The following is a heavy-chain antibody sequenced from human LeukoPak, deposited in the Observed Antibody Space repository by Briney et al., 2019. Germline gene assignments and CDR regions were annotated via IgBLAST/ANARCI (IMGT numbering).Heavy chain of an antibody. CDR1: GGSISSSNW. J-gene: IGHJ6*02. CDR2: IYHSGST. Sequence: SGTLSLTCAVSGGSISSSNWWSWVRQPPGEGLEWIGEIYHSGSTNYNPSLKSRVTISVDKSKNQFSLKLSSVTAADTAVYYCARVQSEPDYGMDVWGQGTTVTVSS. CDR3: ARVQSEPDYGMDV. V-gene: IGHV4-4*02. D-gene: IGHD1-26*01.